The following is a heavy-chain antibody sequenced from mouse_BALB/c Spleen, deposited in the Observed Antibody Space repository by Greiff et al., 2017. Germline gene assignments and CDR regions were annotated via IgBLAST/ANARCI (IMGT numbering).Heavy chain of an antibody. Sequence: ESGPGLVKPSQSLSLTCSVTGYSITSGYYWNWIRQFPGNKLEWMGYISYDGSNNYNPSLKNRISITRDTSKNQFFLKLNSVTTEDTATYYCARYYNWGQGTTLTVSS. D-gene: IGHD2-12*01. V-gene: IGHV3-6*02. CDR3: ARYYN. J-gene: IGHJ2*01. CDR1: GYSITSGYY. CDR2: ISYDGSN.